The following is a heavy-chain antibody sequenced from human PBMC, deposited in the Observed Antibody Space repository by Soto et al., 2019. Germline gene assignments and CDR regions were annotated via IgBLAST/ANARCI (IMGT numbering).Heavy chain of an antibody. CDR2: ISYHGSAE. J-gene: IGHJ5*02. CDR1: GFTHSNYG. D-gene: IGHD2-8*02. V-gene: IGHV3-30*18. CDR3: AKDYVPVRWCNRFDP. Sequence: QVQLVESGGSGVQPGRSLRLSCVASGFTHSNYGMHWVRQAPGKGLEWVAMISYHGSAEYYVESVRGRFTIYRDIFRNVVYLQMYSLRPDDTALYYFAKDYVPVRWCNRFDPWGQGTLVTVSS.